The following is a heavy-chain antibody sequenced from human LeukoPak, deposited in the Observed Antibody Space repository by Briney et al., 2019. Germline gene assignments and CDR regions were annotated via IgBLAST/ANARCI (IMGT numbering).Heavy chain of an antibody. V-gene: IGHV4-4*02. Sequence: SETLSLTCAVSGGSISSSNWWSWVRQPPGKGLEWIGEIYHSGSTNYNPSLKSRVTISVDTSKNQFSLKLSSVTAADTAVYYCARDRGTWNDDGFDYWGQGTLVTVSS. D-gene: IGHD1-1*01. CDR2: IYHSGST. CDR3: ARDRGTWNDDGFDY. CDR1: GGSISSSNW. J-gene: IGHJ4*02.